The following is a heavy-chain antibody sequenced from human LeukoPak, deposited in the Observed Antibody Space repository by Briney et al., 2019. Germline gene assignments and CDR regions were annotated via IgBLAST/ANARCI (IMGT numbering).Heavy chain of an antibody. CDR1: GFTFSSYT. CDR3: AWGLYSSFQYYYYYYYMDV. J-gene: IGHJ6*03. CDR2: ISSSTGYI. D-gene: IGHD6-6*01. Sequence: GGSLRLSCAASGFTFSSYTMNWVRQAPGKGLEWVSSISSSTGYIYYADSVKGRFTISRDNAKNSLYLQMNSLRAEDTAVYYCAWGLYSSFQYYYYYYYMDVWGKGTTVTVSS. V-gene: IGHV3-21*01.